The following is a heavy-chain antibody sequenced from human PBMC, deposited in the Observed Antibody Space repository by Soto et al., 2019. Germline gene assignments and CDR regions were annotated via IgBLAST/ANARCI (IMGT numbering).Heavy chain of an antibody. CDR3: ARATVPTRYYYYGMDV. V-gene: IGHV3-30*03. Sequence: LRLSCAASGFTFSSYGMHWVRQAPGKGLEWVAVISYDGSNKYYADSVKGRFTISRDNSKNTLYLQMNSLRAEDTAVYYCARATVPTRYYYYGMDVWGQGTTVTVSS. D-gene: IGHD4-4*01. J-gene: IGHJ6*02. CDR2: ISYDGSNK. CDR1: GFTFSSYG.